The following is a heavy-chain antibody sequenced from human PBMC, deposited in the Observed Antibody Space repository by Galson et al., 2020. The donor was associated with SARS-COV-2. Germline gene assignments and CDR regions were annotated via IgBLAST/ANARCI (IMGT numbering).Heavy chain of an antibody. CDR1: GYNFATYW. CDR2: TYPHDSDT. CDR3: ARLGESLTHHYFDY. Sequence: GESLKISCKASGYNFATYWIGWVRQMPGKGPEWMGVTYPHDSDTRYSPSFQGQVTISANKSISTAYLQWSSLRASDIAMYYCARLGESLTHHYFDYWGQGTLVTVSS. V-gene: IGHV5-51*01. J-gene: IGHJ4*02. D-gene: IGHD2-21*01.